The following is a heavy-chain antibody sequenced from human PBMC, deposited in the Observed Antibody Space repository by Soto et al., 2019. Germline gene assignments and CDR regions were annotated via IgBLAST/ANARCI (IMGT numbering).Heavy chain of an antibody. Sequence: GGSLRLSCAASGFTFSSYAMHWVRQAPGKGLEWVAVISYDGSNKYYADSVKGRFTISRDNSKNTLYLQMNSLRAEDTAVYYCARGGFERYDSSGYYIPPYFDYWGQGTLVTVS. CDR1: GFTFSSYA. D-gene: IGHD3-22*01. CDR2: ISYDGSNK. J-gene: IGHJ4*02. CDR3: ARGGFERYDSSGYYIPPYFDY. V-gene: IGHV3-30-3*01.